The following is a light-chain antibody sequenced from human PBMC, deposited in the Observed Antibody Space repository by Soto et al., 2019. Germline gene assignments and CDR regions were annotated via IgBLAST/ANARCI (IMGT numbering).Light chain of an antibody. V-gene: IGLV2-8*01. Sequence: QSALTQPPSASGVPGQSVAISCTGTSSDVGGYNYVSWYQQHPGKARKVMIYEVNKRPSGVPDRFSGSKSGNTASLSVSGLHAEDEAEYYCSSYAGSSTVFGTATKVTVL. CDR3: SSYAGSSTV. J-gene: IGLJ1*01. CDR2: EVN. CDR1: SSDVGGYNY.